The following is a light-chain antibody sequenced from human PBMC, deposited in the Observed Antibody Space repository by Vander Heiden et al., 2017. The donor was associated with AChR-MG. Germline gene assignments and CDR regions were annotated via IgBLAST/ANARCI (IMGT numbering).Light chain of an antibody. Sequence: EIVMTQSPATLSVSPGERATLSCRASQSVSSNLAWYQQKPGQSPRLLIYGASTKATGIPARFSGSGYGTEFTLTISSRQSEDFAVYYCQQHKNSPSYTLGQGTKLELK. CDR1: QSVSSN. CDR2: GAS. J-gene: IGKJ2*01. V-gene: IGKV3-15*01. CDR3: QQHKNSPSYT.